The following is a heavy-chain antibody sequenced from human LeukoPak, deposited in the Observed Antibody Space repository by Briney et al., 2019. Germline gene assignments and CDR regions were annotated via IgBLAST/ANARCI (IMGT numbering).Heavy chain of an antibody. Sequence: SETLSLTCTVSGGSISSYYWSWIRQPPGKGLEWIGYIYYSGSTNYNPSLKSRVTISVDTSKNQFSLKLSSVTAADTAVYYCARLGRIKGTSLDYWGQGTLVTVSS. CDR2: IYYSGST. J-gene: IGHJ4*02. D-gene: IGHD2-2*01. CDR3: ARLGRIKGTSLDY. V-gene: IGHV4-59*01. CDR1: GGSISSYY.